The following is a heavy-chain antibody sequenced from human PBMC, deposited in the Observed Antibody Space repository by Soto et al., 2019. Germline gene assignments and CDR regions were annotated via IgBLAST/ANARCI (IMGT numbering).Heavy chain of an antibody. CDR2: SNAGNGNT. J-gene: IGHJ4*02. Sequence: QVQLVQSGAEVKKPGASVKVSCKASGYTFTSYAMHWVRQAPGQRLEWMGWSNAGNGNTKSSQKFQGRVTITRDTSASTAYMELSSLRSEDTAVYYCARLQLEGTFDYWGQGTLVTVSS. V-gene: IGHV1-3*01. CDR3: ARLQLEGTFDY. D-gene: IGHD6-13*01. CDR1: GYTFTSYA.